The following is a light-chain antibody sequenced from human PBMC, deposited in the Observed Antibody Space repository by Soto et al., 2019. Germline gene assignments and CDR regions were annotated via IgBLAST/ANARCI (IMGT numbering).Light chain of an antibody. CDR1: QSISSW. CDR3: QQYHTSSIT. Sequence: DIQMTQSPSTLSASVGDRVTITCRASQSISSWLACYQQKPGKAPKLLIYDASSLESGVPSRFSGTGSGTEITLSIDSLQPDDFATYYCQQYHTSSITFGQGTRLEIK. CDR2: DAS. V-gene: IGKV1-5*01. J-gene: IGKJ5*01.